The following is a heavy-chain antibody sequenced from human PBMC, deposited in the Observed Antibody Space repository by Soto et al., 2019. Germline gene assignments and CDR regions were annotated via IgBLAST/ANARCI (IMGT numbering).Heavy chain of an antibody. V-gene: IGHV3-13*05. J-gene: IGHJ6*02. CDR1: GFTFSTYD. CDR3: ARAYSGQLPRRADYYCAMDV. D-gene: IGHD2-2*01. Sequence: LRLSCAAAGFTFSTYDMDGVRQATGKGLEWVSAIGAADDPYYSGSVKGRFTISRENAKSSLSLQMKSLRVGDTAVYYCARAYSGQLPRRADYYCAMDVWGPGTTVTVSS. CDR2: IGAADDP.